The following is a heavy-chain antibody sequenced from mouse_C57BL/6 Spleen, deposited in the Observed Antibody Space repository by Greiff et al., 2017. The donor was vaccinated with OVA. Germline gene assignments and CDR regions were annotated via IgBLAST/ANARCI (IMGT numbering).Heavy chain of an antibody. CDR3: ARTRWPTTDAY. D-gene: IGHD1-1*01. V-gene: IGHV1-50*01. Sequence: QVQLQQPGAELVKPGASVKLSCKASGYTFTSYWMQWVKQRPGQGLEWIGEIDPSDSYTNYNQKFKGKATLTVDTSSSTAYMQLSSLTSEDSAVYYCARTRWPTTDAYWGQGTLVTVSA. J-gene: IGHJ3*01. CDR2: IDPSDSYT. CDR1: GYTFTSYW.